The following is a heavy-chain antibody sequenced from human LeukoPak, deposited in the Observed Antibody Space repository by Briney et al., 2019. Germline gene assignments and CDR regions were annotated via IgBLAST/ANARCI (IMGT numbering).Heavy chain of an antibody. CDR3: ASAEWELRFLDY. Sequence: GASVKVSCKASGYTFTSYYMHWVRQAPGQGLELMGIINPSGGSTSYAQKFQGRVTMTRDTSTSTVYMELSSLRSEDTAVYYCASAEWELRFLDYWGQGTLVTVSS. CDR1: GYTFTSYY. CDR2: INPSGGST. V-gene: IGHV1-46*01. D-gene: IGHD1-26*01. J-gene: IGHJ4*02.